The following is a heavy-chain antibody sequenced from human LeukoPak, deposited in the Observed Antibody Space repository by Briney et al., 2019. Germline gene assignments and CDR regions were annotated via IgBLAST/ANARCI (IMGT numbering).Heavy chain of an antibody. J-gene: IGHJ4*02. V-gene: IGHV3-30*18. Sequence: GGSLRLSCAASGFTFSSYGIHWVRQAPGKGLELVAVISYDGSYKFYADSVKDRFTISRDSSKNTLYLQMNSLRAEDTAVYYCAKDPFDYWGQGTLVTVSS. CDR1: GFTFSSYG. CDR3: AKDPFDY. CDR2: ISYDGSYK.